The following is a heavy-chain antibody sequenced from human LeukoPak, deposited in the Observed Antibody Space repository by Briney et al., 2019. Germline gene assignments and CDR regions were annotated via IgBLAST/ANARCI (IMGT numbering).Heavy chain of an antibody. CDR2: TYYRSKWYN. J-gene: IGHJ5*02. CDR1: GDSVSSNSAA. CDR3: ARGSHASDLT. V-gene: IGHV6-1*01. Sequence: SQALSLTFAFSGDSVSSNSAAWNWIRQSPSRGLEWLGSTYYRSKWYNDYAGSAKSRITINPDTSKNQFSLQLNSVTPEDTAVYYCARGSHASDLTWGQGTLVIVSS. D-gene: IGHD2-21*02.